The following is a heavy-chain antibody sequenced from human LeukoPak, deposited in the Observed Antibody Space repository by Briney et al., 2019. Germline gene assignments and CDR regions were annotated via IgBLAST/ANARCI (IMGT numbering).Heavy chain of an antibody. CDR2: ISGSGGGT. D-gene: IGHD1-26*01. Sequence: PGGSLRLSCAASGFTVGSNYMSWVRQAPGRGLEWVSAISGSGGGTYYADSVKGPFTISRDNSKNTLYLQMNSLRAEDTAVYYCAKCPYSGSWAALDIWGQGTMVTVSS. CDR3: AKCPYSGSWAALDI. J-gene: IGHJ3*02. CDR1: GFTVGSNY. V-gene: IGHV3-23*01.